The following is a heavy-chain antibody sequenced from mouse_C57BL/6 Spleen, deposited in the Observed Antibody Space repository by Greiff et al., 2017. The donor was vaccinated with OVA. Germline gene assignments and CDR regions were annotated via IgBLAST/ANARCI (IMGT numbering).Heavy chain of an antibody. D-gene: IGHD4-1*01. Sequence: DVKLVESGGGLVQPGGSLSLSCAASGFTFTDYYMSWVRQPPGKALEWLGFIRNKANGYTTEYSASVKGRFTISRDNSQSILYLQMNALRAEDSATYYCARSLGYYAMDYWGQGTSVTVSS. CDR3: ARSLGYYAMDY. CDR1: GFTFTDYY. J-gene: IGHJ4*01. CDR2: IRNKANGYTT. V-gene: IGHV7-3*01.